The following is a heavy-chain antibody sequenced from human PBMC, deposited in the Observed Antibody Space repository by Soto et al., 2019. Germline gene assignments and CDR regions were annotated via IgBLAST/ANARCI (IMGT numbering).Heavy chain of an antibody. V-gene: IGHV3-30-3*01. J-gene: IGHJ6*02. CDR3: EYGMDV. Sequence: QVQLVESGGGVVQPGRSLRLSCAASGFTLSNYASQWVRQAPGKGLEWVAVISYDGSITHYADSVKGRCTISRDNSKNTLYLQMNSLRNEDTAVYYCEYGMDVWGQGTTVTVSS. CDR1: GFTLSNYA. CDR2: ISYDGSIT.